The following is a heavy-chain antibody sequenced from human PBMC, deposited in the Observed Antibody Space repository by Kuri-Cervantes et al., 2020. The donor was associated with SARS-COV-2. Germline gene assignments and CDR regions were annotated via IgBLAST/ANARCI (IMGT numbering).Heavy chain of an antibody. CDR2: IWYDGKNE. CDR3: ARGAANYYMDV. D-gene: IGHD3-16*01. J-gene: IGHJ6*03. Sequence: GSLRLSCVASGFTFSNYAIHWVRQAPGKGLEWVAVIWYDGKNEYYAGSVKGRFTISRDKSRNTVLLQMNILRAEDTAIYYCARGAANYYMDVWGTGTTVTVSS. CDR1: GFTFSNYA. V-gene: IGHV3-33*08.